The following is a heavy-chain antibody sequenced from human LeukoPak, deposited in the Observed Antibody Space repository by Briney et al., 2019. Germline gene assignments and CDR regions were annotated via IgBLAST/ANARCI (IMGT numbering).Heavy chain of an antibody. V-gene: IGHV4-30-2*01. J-gene: IGHJ6*02. CDR2: IYHSGST. CDR1: GGSISSGGYS. D-gene: IGHD6-6*01. Sequence: PSETLSLTCAVSGGSISSGGYSWSWIRQPPGKGLEWIGYIYHSGSTYYNPSLKSRVTISVDRSKNQFSLKLSSVTAADTAVYYCAREGAARNYYYGMDVWGQGTTVTVSS. CDR3: AREGAARNYYYGMDV.